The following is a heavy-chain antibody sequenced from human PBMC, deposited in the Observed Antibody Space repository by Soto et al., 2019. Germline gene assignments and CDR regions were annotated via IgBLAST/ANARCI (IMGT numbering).Heavy chain of an antibody. CDR3: ARDSYYYDSSGPRFWYYYYGMDV. D-gene: IGHD3-22*01. Sequence: GGSLRLSCAASGFTFSSYSMNWVRQAPGKGLEWVSYISSSSSTIYYADSVKGRFTISRDNAKNSLYLQMNSLRDEDTAVYYCARDSYYYDSSGPRFWYYYYGMDVWGQGTTVTVSS. V-gene: IGHV3-48*02. CDR2: ISSSSSTI. CDR1: GFTFSSYS. J-gene: IGHJ6*02.